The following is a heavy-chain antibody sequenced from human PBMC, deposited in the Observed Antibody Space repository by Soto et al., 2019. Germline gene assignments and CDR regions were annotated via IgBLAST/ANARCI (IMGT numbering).Heavy chain of an antibody. CDR2: IRSKARGQTT. J-gene: IGHJ4*02. D-gene: IGHD3-10*01. CDR3: TRDFRGGSSWSDY. Sequence: GGSLRLSCTAAGFSFGDYTMGWFRQAPGKRLEWVGFIRSKARGQTTEYAASVNGRFTISRDDSRSIAYLQMDSLKSEDTAVYYCTRDFRGGSSWSDYWGQGTLVTVSS. CDR1: GFSFGDYT. V-gene: IGHV3-49*03.